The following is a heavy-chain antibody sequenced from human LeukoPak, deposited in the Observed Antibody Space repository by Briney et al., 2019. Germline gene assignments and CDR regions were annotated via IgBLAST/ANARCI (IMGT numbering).Heavy chain of an antibody. Sequence: ASVKVSCKASGGTFSSYAISWVRQAPGQGLEWMGRIIPIFGIANYVQKFQGRVTITADKSTSTAYMELSSLRSEDTAVYYCARDHPGIAAAGTWFDPWGQGTLVTVSS. CDR3: ARDHPGIAAAGTWFDP. D-gene: IGHD6-13*01. CDR2: IIPIFGIA. V-gene: IGHV1-69*04. J-gene: IGHJ5*02. CDR1: GGTFSSYA.